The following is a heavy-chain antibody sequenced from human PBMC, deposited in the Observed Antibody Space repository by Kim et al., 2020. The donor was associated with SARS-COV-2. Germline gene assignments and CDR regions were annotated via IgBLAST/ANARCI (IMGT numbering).Heavy chain of an antibody. Sequence: GGSLRLSCAASGFTFSSYAMSWVRQAPGKGLEWVSAISVSGGSTYYADSVKGRFTISRDNSKNTLYLQMNSLRAEDTAVYYCAKTGWFGGYYYYYYGMDVWGQGTTVTVSS. D-gene: IGHD3-10*01. V-gene: IGHV3-23*01. CDR3: AKTGWFGGYYYYYYGMDV. J-gene: IGHJ6*02. CDR2: ISVSGGST. CDR1: GFTFSSYA.